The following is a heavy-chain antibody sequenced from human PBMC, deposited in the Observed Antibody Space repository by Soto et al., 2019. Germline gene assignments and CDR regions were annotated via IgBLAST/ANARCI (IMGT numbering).Heavy chain of an antibody. J-gene: IGHJ4*02. CDR2: INPNSGGT. CDR1: GYTFTGYY. Sequence: ASVKVSCKASGYTFTGYYMHWVRQAPGQGLEWMGWINPNSGGTNYAQKFQGWVTMTRDTSISTAYMELSRLRSDDTAVYYCARGPPSIAARPTPYYFDYWGQGTLVTVSS. CDR3: ARGPPSIAARPTPYYFDY. V-gene: IGHV1-2*04. D-gene: IGHD6-6*01.